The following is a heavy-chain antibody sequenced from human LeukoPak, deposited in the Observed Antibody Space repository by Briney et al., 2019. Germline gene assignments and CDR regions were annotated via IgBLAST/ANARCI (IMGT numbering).Heavy chain of an antibody. J-gene: IGHJ6*03. CDR1: GGSISSYY. D-gene: IGHD3-16*01. Sequence: PSETLSLTCTVSGGSISSYYWSWIRQPPGKGLEWIGYIYTSGSTNYNPALKSRVTISVDTSKNQFSLKLSSVTAADTAVYYCARQGAGGYYYYYYYMDVWGKGTTVTVSS. CDR3: ARQGAGGYYYYYYYMDV. V-gene: IGHV4-4*09. CDR2: IYTSGST.